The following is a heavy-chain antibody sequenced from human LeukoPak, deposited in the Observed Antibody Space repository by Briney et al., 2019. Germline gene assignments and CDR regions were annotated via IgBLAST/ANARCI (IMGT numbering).Heavy chain of an antibody. J-gene: IGHJ4*02. CDR2: NSGSGGNT. CDR1: GFTFSSYA. Sequence: GGSLRLSCAASGFTFSSYAMSWVRQAPGKGLEWVSANSGSGGNTYYADSVKGRFTISRDSSRSTLYLQMSSLRAEDTAIHYCAKVTDYDFWSGYSAPGPFDYWGQGTLATVSS. V-gene: IGHV3-23*01. CDR3: AKVTDYDFWSGYSAPGPFDY. D-gene: IGHD3-3*01.